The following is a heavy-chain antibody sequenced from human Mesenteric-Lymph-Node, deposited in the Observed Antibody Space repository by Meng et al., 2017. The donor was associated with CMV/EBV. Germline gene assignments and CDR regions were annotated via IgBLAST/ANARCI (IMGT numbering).Heavy chain of an antibody. CDR3: ANAFHSRWGHYYYGMDV. CDR1: GFTFDDYA. J-gene: IGHJ6*02. Sequence: SLKISCAASGFTFDDYAMHWVRQAPGKGLEWVSGIDWKSGGIGYADSVKGRFSISRDNAKNSLYLQMNSLKTEDTALYYCANAFHSRWGHYYYGMDVWGQGTTVTVSS. V-gene: IGHV3-9*01. D-gene: IGHD3-16*01. CDR2: IDWKSGGI.